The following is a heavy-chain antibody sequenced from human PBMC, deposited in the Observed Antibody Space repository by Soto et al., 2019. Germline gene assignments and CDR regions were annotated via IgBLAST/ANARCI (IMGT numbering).Heavy chain of an antibody. D-gene: IGHD3-3*01. V-gene: IGHV3-30*18. CDR2: ISYDGSNK. CDR1: GFTFSSYG. Sequence: QVQLVESGGGVVQPGRSLRLSCAASGFTFSSYGMHWVRQAPGKGLEWVAIISYDGSNKYYADSVKGRFTISRDNSKNTLYLLMNSLRAEDTAVYYCAKDGDSYYNFWSDYSPFEYWGQGTLVTVSS. J-gene: IGHJ4*02. CDR3: AKDGDSYYNFWSDYSPFEY.